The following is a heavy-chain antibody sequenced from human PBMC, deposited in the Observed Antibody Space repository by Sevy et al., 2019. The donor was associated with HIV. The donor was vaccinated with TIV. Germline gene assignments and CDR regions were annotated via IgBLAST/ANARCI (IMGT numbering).Heavy chain of an antibody. V-gene: IGHV3-48*02. CDR3: ARGNPYDF. CDR2: ITITSGTI. CDR1: GFTFTNYN. Sequence: GGSLRLSCAASGFTFTNYNMNWVRQAPGMGLEWVAYITITSGTIYYADSVKGRFTISRDNVKNSLYLQMDSLRDEDTAVYYCARGNPYDFWGQGTLVTVPS. J-gene: IGHJ4*02.